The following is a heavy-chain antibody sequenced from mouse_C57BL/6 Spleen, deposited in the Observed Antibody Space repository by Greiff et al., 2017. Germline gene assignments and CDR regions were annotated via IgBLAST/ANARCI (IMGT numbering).Heavy chain of an antibody. D-gene: IGHD2-3*01. CDR3: AREDDGYPGYFDY. V-gene: IGHV1-82*01. Sequence: VQLQQSGPELVKPGASVKISCKASGYAFSSSWMNWVKQRPGKGLEWIGRISPGDGDTNYNGKFKGKATLTADKSSSTAYMQLSSLTSEDSAVYFCAREDDGYPGYFDYWGQGTTLTVSS. CDR2: ISPGDGDT. CDR1: GYAFSSSW. J-gene: IGHJ2*01.